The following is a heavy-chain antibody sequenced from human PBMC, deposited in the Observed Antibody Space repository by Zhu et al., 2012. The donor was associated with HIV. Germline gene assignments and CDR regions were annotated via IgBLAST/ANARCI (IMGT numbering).Heavy chain of an antibody. V-gene: IGHV3-11*04. J-gene: IGHJ6*03. Sequence: QVQLVESGGGLVKAGGSLRLSCAASGFTFSDYYMSWIRQAPGKGLEWVSYISSSGSTIYYADSVKGRFTISRDNAKNSLYLQMNSLRAEDTAVYYCARATIVVVVAAQGLPYFYYYYMDVWGKGTTVTVSS. CDR1: GFTFSDYY. CDR3: ARATIVVVVAAQGLPYFYYYYMDV. CDR2: ISSSGSTI. D-gene: IGHD2-15*01.